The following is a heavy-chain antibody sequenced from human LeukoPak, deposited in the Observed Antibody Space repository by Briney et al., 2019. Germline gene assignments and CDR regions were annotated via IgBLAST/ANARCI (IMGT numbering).Heavy chain of an antibody. V-gene: IGHV3-7*01. J-gene: IGHJ3*02. D-gene: IGHD3-9*01. Sequence: PGGSLRLSCAASGFTFSSYWMSWVRQAPGKGLEWVANIKQDGSEKYYVDSVKGRFTISRDNAKNSLYLQMNSLRAEDTAVYYCASPYDILTEDAFDIWGQGTMVTVSS. CDR3: ASPYDILTEDAFDI. CDR2: IKQDGSEK. CDR1: GFTFSSYW.